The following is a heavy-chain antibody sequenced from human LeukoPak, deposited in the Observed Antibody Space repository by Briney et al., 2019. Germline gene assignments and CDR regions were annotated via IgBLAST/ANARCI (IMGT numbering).Heavy chain of an antibody. CDR3: ARDPGYSSSFEYFQH. CDR2: IYYSGST. CDR1: GGSISSYY. V-gene: IGHV4-59*12. Sequence: SETLSLTCTVSGGSISSYYWSWIRQPPGKGLEWIGYIYYSGSTNYNPSLKSRVTISVDRSKNQFSLKLSSVTAADTAVYYCARDPGYSSSFEYFQHWGQGTLVTVSS. J-gene: IGHJ1*01. D-gene: IGHD6-13*01.